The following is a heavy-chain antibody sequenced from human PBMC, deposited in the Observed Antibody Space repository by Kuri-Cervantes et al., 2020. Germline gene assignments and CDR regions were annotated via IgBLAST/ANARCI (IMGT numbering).Heavy chain of an antibody. V-gene: IGHV3-33*01. CDR1: GFTFSSYG. Sequence: GGSLRLSCAASGFTFSSYGMHWVRQAPGKGLEWVAVIWYDGSNKYYADSVKGRFTISRDNSKNTLYLQMNSLRAEDTAVYYCARGIVGAIFLLGRGGPKFDYWGQGTLVTVSS. CDR2: IWYDGSNK. D-gene: IGHD1-26*01. CDR3: ARGIVGAIFLLGRGGPKFDY. J-gene: IGHJ4*02.